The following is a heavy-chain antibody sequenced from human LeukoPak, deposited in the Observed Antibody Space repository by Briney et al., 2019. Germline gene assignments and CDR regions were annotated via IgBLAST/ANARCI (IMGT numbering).Heavy chain of an antibody. Sequence: GRSLRLSCAASGFTFSSYGMHWVRQAPGKGLEWVAVISYDGSNKYYADSVKGRFTISRDNSKNTLYLQMNSLRAEDTAVYYCARDRNYDFWSGPDYWGQGTLVTVSS. D-gene: IGHD3-3*01. J-gene: IGHJ4*02. CDR1: GFTFSSYG. CDR3: ARDRNYDFWSGPDY. V-gene: IGHV3-30*03. CDR2: ISYDGSNK.